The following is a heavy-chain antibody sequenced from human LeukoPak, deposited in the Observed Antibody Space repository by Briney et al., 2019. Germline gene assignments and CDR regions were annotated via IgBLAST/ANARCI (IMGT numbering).Heavy chain of an antibody. CDR1: GFTFSNYA. Sequence: GGSLRLSCAASGFTFSNYAMHWVRQAPGKGLEWVAVISYDGSNKYYADSVKGRFTISRDNSKNTLYLQMNSLRPEDTAVYYCARNGLLWFGELFSSWFDPWGQGTLVTVSS. CDR3: ARNGLLWFGELFSSWFDP. CDR2: ISYDGSNK. D-gene: IGHD3-10*01. V-gene: IGHV3-30*04. J-gene: IGHJ5*02.